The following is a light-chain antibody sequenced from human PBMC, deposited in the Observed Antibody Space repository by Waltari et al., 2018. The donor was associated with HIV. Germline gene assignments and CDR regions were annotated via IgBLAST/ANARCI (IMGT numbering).Light chain of an antibody. Sequence: DIQLTQSPSSLSASVGVRITISCRATQGIGNSLAWYQQKPGRAPKLLIYAASTLQLGVASRFNGSGTGTDFTLTITSLGPEDFATYYCQKYSNAPYTFGPGTTVDIK. CDR3: QKYSNAPYT. J-gene: IGKJ3*01. CDR1: QGIGNS. CDR2: AAS. V-gene: IGKV1-27*01.